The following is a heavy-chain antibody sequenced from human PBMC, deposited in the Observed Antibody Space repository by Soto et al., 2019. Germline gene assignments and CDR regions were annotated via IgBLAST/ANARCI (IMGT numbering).Heavy chain of an antibody. D-gene: IGHD3-22*01. V-gene: IGHV4-59*08. CDR3: ARHATSSGYYDSSGLYYFDY. Sequence: SETLSLTCTVSGGSISSYYWSWIRQPPGKGLEWIGYIYYSGSTNYNPSLESRVTISVDTSKNQFSLKLSSVTAADTAVYYCARHATSSGYYDSSGLYYFDYWGQGTLVTVSS. J-gene: IGHJ4*02. CDR1: GGSISSYY. CDR2: IYYSGST.